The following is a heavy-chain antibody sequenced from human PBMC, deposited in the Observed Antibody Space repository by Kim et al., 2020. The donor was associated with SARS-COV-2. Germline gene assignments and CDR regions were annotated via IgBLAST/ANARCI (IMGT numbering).Heavy chain of an antibody. V-gene: IGHV3-23*01. CDR1: GFTFSSYA. CDR3: AKGLVGSNYFDY. J-gene: IGHJ4*02. D-gene: IGHD1-26*01. CDR2: ISGSGYNT. Sequence: GGSLRLSCAASGFTFSSYAINWVRQAPGKGLVWVSGISGSGYNTFYADSVKGRFTISRDNFKNTLYLQMNSLRAEDTAVYYCAKGLVGSNYFDYWGQGTL.